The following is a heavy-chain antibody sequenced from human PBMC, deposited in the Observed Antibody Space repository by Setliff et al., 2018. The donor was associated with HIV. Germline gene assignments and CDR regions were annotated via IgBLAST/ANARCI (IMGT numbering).Heavy chain of an antibody. CDR1: GVSVSSGGYY. D-gene: IGHD2-2*01. V-gene: IGHV4-31*03. CDR2: VYYTGTS. Sequence: SSETLSLTCTVSGVSVSSGGYYWSWIRQHPGKGLEWIGYVYYTGTSYFNPSLKSRITISVDTSKNHFSLKLGFVTAADTAVYYCARGESTTWDLAEYFQHWGHGTLVTV. J-gene: IGHJ1*01. CDR3: ARGESTTWDLAEYFQH.